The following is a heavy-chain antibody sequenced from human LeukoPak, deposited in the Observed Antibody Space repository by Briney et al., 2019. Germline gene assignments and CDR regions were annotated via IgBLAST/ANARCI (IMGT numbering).Heavy chain of an antibody. Sequence: GGSLRLSCAASGFTFSSYAMSWVRQAPGKGLEWVSAISGSGGSTYYADSVEGRFTISRDNSKNTLYLQMNSLRAEDTAVYYCAKDPFGCSGGSCYLDGYFQHWGQGTLVTVSS. CDR2: ISGSGGST. CDR1: GFTFSSYA. V-gene: IGHV3-23*01. CDR3: AKDPFGCSGGSCYLDGYFQH. D-gene: IGHD2-15*01. J-gene: IGHJ1*01.